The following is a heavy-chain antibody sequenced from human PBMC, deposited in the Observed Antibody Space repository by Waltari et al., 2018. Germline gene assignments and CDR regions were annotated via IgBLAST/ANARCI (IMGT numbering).Heavy chain of an antibody. V-gene: IGHV3-30*01. CDR1: GFTFSSYA. D-gene: IGHD5-18*01. J-gene: IGHJ3*02. Sequence: QVQLVESGGGVVQPGRSLRLSCAASGFTFSSYAMHWVRQAPGKGLEWVAVISYDGSNKYYADSVKGRFTISRDNSKNTLYLQMNSLRAEDTAVYYCAREGIQLWFGGPYAFDIWGQGTMVTVSS. CDR3: AREGIQLWFGGPYAFDI. CDR2: ISYDGSNK.